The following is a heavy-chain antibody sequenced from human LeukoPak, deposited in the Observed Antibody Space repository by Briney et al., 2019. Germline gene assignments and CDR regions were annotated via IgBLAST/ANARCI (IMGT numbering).Heavy chain of an antibody. CDR2: IWYDGSNK. V-gene: IGHV3-33*06. D-gene: IGHD3-9*01. Sequence: PGTSLRLSCATSGFTFSSYGMHRVRQAPGKGLEWVAVIWYDGSNKFYADSVKGRFTISRDNSKNTLYLQMNSLTAEDTAVYYCAKGFLTGYLYYFDYWGQGTLVTVSS. CDR3: AKGFLTGYLYYFDY. CDR1: GFTFSSYG. J-gene: IGHJ4*02.